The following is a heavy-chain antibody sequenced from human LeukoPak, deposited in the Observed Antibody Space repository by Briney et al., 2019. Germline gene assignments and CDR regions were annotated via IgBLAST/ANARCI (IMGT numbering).Heavy chain of an antibody. D-gene: IGHD3-22*01. CDR1: GDSINNTYF. Sequence: SETLSLTCDVFGDSINNTYFWGWIRRPSGKGLQWIGSIDQGGNTYFESSLKGRVYLSVDTSKNQFSLTLTPVTGADTAIYHCVREVRYHDDSGYPDSWGQGTLVIVSS. CDR3: VREVRYHDDSGYPDS. CDR2: IDQGGNT. J-gene: IGHJ4*02. V-gene: IGHV4-38-2*02.